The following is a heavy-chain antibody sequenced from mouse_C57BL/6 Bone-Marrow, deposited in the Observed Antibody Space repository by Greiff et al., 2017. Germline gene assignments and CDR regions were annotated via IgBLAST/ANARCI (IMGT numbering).Heavy chain of an antibody. D-gene: IGHD1-1*01. CDR3: ARGASRAWFAY. Sequence: VKLMESGPELVKPGASVKLSCKASGYTFTSYDINWVKQRPGQGLEWIGWIYPRDGSTKYNEKFKGKATLTVAKSSSTSYMELHILTSEVSVVYFGARGASRAWFAYWGQGTLVTVSA. CDR2: IYPRDGST. J-gene: IGHJ3*01. CDR1: GYTFTSYD. V-gene: IGHV1-85*01.